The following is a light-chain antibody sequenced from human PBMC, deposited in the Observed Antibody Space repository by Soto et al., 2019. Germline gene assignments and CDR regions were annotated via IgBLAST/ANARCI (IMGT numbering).Light chain of an antibody. J-gene: IGKJ5*01. CDR1: QIVRSSY. Sequence: EIVLTQSPVTHSLSPGERATLSCRASQIVRSSYLSWYQQKPGQAPRLLIYGASTRATGIPDRFSGGGSVTEFALTISSLQSEDFAVYWCQQRSNWPKAFGQGTRLEIK. CDR2: GAS. V-gene: IGKV3D-20*02. CDR3: QQRSNWPKA.